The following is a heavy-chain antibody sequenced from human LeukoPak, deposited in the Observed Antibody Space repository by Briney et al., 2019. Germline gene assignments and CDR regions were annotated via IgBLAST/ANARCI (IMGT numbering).Heavy chain of an antibody. CDR3: ARLGYPYGMDV. Sequence: GGSLRLSCAVSGITFRTYAMSWVRQARGKGLEWVSSINGDGSSTYYADSVRGRFTISRDNSKNTVDLQMNSLRAEDTAVYYCARLGYPYGMDVWGQGTTVTVSS. J-gene: IGHJ6*02. CDR2: INGDGSST. D-gene: IGHD1-1*01. V-gene: IGHV3-23*01. CDR1: GITFRTYA.